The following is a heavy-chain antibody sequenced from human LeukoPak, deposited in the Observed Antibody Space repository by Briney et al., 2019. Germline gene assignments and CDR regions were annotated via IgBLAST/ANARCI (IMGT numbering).Heavy chain of an antibody. V-gene: IGHV4-30-2*05. Sequence: PSETLSLTCAVSGGSISSGGYSWSWIRQPPGKGLEWIGYIYHSGSTYYNPSLKSRVTISVDTSKNQFSLKLSSVTAADTAVYYCARGYSGYGYYFDYWGQGTLVTVSS. J-gene: IGHJ4*02. CDR3: ARGYSGYGYYFDY. D-gene: IGHD5-12*01. CDR2: IYHSGST. CDR1: GGSISSGGYS.